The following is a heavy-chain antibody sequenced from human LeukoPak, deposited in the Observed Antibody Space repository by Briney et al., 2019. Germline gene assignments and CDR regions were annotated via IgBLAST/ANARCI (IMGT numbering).Heavy chain of an antibody. D-gene: IGHD3-3*01. V-gene: IGHV1-18*01. CDR3: ARDSPYYDFWIGYYYGMGV. Sequence: ASVKVSCKASGYTFTSYGISWVRQAPGQGLEWMGWISAYNGNTNYAQKLQGRVTMTTDTSTSTAYMELRSLRSDDTAVYYCARDSPYYDFWIGYYYGMGVWGQGTTVTVSS. CDR2: ISAYNGNT. J-gene: IGHJ6*02. CDR1: GYTFTSYG.